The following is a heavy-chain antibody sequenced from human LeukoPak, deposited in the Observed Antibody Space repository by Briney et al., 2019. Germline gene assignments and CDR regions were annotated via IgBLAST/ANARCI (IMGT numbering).Heavy chain of an antibody. CDR1: GFTFSSYA. Sequence: AGSLRLSCAASGFTFSSYAMSWVRHAPGKGVEWVSAISGSGGSSYYADSVKGRFTISRDNSKNTLYLQMNSLRAEDTAVYYCAKDKGSSGYYPQGFDYWGQGTLVTVS. D-gene: IGHD3-22*01. CDR3: AKDKGSSGYYPQGFDY. V-gene: IGHV3-23*01. CDR2: ISGSGGSS. J-gene: IGHJ4*02.